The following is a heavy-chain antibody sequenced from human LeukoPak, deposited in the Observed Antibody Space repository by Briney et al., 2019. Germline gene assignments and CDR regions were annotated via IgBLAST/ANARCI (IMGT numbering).Heavy chain of an antibody. CDR2: INPNSGGT. V-gene: IGHV1-2*06. J-gene: IGHJ6*02. D-gene: IGHD4-11*01. CDR3: AREDSNPKYYYYYGMDV. Sequence: ASVKVSCKASGGTFNRYAISWVRQAPGQGLEWMGRINPNSGGTKYAQKFQGRVTMTRDTSINTAYMELSRLRSGDTAVYYCAREDSNPKYYYYYGMDVWGQGTTVTVSS. CDR1: GGTFNRYA.